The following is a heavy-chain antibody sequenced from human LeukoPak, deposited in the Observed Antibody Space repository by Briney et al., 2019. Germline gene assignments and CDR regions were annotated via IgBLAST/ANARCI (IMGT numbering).Heavy chain of an antibody. Sequence: PGGSLRLSCAASGFTFNNYWMHWVRQAPGKGLEWVAFIPNDGSKKYYADSVKGRFTISRDNSKNTLYLQMNSLRAEDTAVYYCAKDRGTYGDYVNYYYYMDVWGKGTTVTVSS. D-gene: IGHD4-17*01. CDR1: GFTFNNYW. J-gene: IGHJ6*03. V-gene: IGHV3-30*02. CDR2: IPNDGSKK. CDR3: AKDRGTYGDYVNYYYYMDV.